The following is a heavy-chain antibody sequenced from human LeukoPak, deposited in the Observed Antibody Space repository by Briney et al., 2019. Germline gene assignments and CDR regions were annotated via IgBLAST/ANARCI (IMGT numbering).Heavy chain of an antibody. Sequence: SETLSLTCTVSGGSISSNYWSWIRQPPGKGLEWIGSIYYSGTTYYNPSLKSRVTISVDTSKNQFSLKLSSLTAADTAVYYCAREITMIRGVITPLYFDYWGQGTLVTVSS. CDR3: AREITMIRGVITPLYFDY. V-gene: IGHV4-39*07. D-gene: IGHD3-10*01. CDR1: GGSISSNY. J-gene: IGHJ4*02. CDR2: IYYSGTT.